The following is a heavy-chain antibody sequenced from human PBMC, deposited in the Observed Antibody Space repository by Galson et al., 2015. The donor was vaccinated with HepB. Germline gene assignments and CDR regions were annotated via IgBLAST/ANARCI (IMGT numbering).Heavy chain of an antibody. D-gene: IGHD6-6*01. CDR1: GFSLSNARMG. V-gene: IGHV2-26*01. J-gene: IGHJ4*02. CDR2: IFSNDEK. CDR3: ARIVFSSSGTIDY. Sequence: PALVKPTQTLTLTCTVSGFSLSNARMGVSWIRQPPGKALEWLAHIFSNDEKSYSTSLKSRLTISKDTSKSQVVLTMTNMDPVDTATYYCARIVFSSSGTIDYWGQGTLVTVSS.